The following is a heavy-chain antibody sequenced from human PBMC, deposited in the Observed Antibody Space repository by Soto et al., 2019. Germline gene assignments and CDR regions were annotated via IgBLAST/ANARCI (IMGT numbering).Heavy chain of an antibody. CDR3: ARVSGDYNWFDP. CDR1: GGSFSGYY. Sequence: QVQLQQWGAGLLKPSETLSLTCAVYGGSFSGYYWSWIRQPPGKGLEWIGEINHSGSTNYIPSLKSRFTISVDPSKNQFSLKLSSVTDADTAVYYCARVSGDYNWFDPWGQGTLVTVSS. D-gene: IGHD4-17*01. V-gene: IGHV4-34*01. J-gene: IGHJ5*02. CDR2: INHSGST.